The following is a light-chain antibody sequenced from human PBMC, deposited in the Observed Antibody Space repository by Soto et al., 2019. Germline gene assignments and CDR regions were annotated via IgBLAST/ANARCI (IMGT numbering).Light chain of an antibody. Sequence: QSVLTQPPSASGTPGQRITISCSGSSSNIGDNPVNWYQQLPGAAPKLLIYINDQRPPGTGPKLIIYEVNNRPSGVPDRFSGSKSGNTASLTISGLQAEDDAEYYCSLYTTDSTYVFGTGTKV. V-gene: IGLV1-44*01. CDR2: IND. J-gene: IGLJ1*01. CDR1: SSNIGDNP. CDR3: SLYTTDSTYV.